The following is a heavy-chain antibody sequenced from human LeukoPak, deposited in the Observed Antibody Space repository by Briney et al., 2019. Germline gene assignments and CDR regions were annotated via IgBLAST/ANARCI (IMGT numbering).Heavy chain of an antibody. J-gene: IGHJ6*03. V-gene: IGHV5-51*01. D-gene: IGHD3-22*01. CDR3: ARLLTYYYDSSGYYYVNYYYYMDV. CDR1: GYSFSSHW. Sequence: GESLKISCKGSGYSFSSHWIAWVRQMPGKGLEWMGIIYPGDSDTRYSPSFQGQVTISADKSISTAYLQWSSLKASDTAMYYCARLLTYYYDSSGYYYVNYYYYMDVWGKGTTVTVSS. CDR2: IYPGDSDT.